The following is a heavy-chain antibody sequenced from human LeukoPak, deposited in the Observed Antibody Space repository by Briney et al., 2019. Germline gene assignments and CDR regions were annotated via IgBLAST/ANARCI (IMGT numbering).Heavy chain of an antibody. D-gene: IGHD5-18*01. V-gene: IGHV3-23*01. CDR1: GFPFSDYA. CDR2: ISPSASHR. J-gene: IGHJ5*02. CDR3: VKDRFGSFDP. Sequence: GGSLRLSCAAFGFPFSDYAMTWVRQAPGKGLEWVAAISPSASHRYYADFVGGRFTISRDNSKNTLDLQMSSLRAEDTAVYYCVKDRFGSFDPWGQGTLVTVSS.